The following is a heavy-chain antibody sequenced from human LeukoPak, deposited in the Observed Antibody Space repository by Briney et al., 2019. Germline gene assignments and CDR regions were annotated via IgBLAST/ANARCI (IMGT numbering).Heavy chain of an antibody. V-gene: IGHV1-69*01. CDR3: ASPSQYQLLADAFDI. D-gene: IGHD2-2*01. Sequence: GASVKVSCKASGGTFSSYAISWVRQAPGQGLEWMGGIIPIFGTANYAQKFQGRVTITADESTSTAYMELSSLRSEDTAVYYCASPSQYQLLADAFDIWGQGTMVTVSS. CDR2: IIPIFGTA. CDR1: GGTFSSYA. J-gene: IGHJ3*02.